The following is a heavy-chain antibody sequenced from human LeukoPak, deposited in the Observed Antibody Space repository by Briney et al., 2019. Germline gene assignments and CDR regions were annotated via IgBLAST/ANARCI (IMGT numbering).Heavy chain of an antibody. CDR2: IRDSGAST. V-gene: IGHV3-23*01. Sequence: GGSLGLSCAASGFTFLTYAMSWVRQAPGKGLQWVSVIRDSGASTYYADSVKGRSTISRDNSKNTLYLQMNSLRAEDTAVYYCAKAGRSGWYPGWPFDIWGQGTMVTVSS. CDR1: GFTFLTYA. CDR3: AKAGRSGWYPGWPFDI. J-gene: IGHJ3*02. D-gene: IGHD6-19*01.